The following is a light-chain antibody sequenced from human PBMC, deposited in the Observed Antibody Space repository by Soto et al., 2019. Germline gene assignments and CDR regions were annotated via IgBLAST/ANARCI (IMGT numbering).Light chain of an antibody. CDR3: QQHRGSPEVT. CDR1: QSVFSSY. J-gene: IGKJ3*01. CDR2: GAS. Sequence: EIVLTQSPGTLSLSPGERGTLSCRASQSVFSSYIAWYQQKPGPAPRLLIYGASSRATVIPDRFSGSGSGTDFTRTNSRLESEDVAVYYCQQHRGSPEVTFGPGTKVDIK. V-gene: IGKV3-20*01.